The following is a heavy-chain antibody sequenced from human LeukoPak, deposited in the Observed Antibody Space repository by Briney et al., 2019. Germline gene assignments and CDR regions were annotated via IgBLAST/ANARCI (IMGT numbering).Heavy chain of an antibody. CDR1: GFTFSSYD. D-gene: IGHD2/OR15-2a*01. J-gene: IGHJ3*02. V-gene: IGHV3-48*02. CDR2: ISTRSYTK. CDR3: ARDFSAAFDI. Sequence: GGSLRLSCAASGFTFSSYDMNWVRQAPGKGLEGVSYISTRSYTKYYADSVKGRFTISRDSAKNSLYLQMNSLREEDTAVYYCARDFSAAFDIWGQGTMVTVSS.